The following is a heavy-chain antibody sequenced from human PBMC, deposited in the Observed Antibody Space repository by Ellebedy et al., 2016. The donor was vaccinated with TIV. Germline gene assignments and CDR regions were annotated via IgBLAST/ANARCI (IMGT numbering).Heavy chain of an antibody. Sequence: ASVKVSCKGSGYSFTSYWIGWVRQMPGKGLEWMGIIYPGDSDTRYRPSFQGQVTISADKSISTAYLQWSSLKASDTAMYYCARRKGTTVVTNDAFDIWGQGTMVTVSS. CDR3: ARRKGTTVVTNDAFDI. V-gene: IGHV5-51*01. CDR1: GYSFTSYW. CDR2: IYPGDSDT. D-gene: IGHD4-23*01. J-gene: IGHJ3*02.